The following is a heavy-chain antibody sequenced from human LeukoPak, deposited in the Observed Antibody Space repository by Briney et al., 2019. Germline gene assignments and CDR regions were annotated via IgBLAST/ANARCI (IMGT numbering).Heavy chain of an antibody. Sequence: GGSLRLSCAASGFTFSSYGMHWVRQAPGKGLEWVAVISYDGSNKYYADSVKGRFTISRDNSKNTLYLQMNSLRAEDTAVYYCARDFHRYIYDSGTYYTAFDIWGQGAMVTVSS. V-gene: IGHV3-30*03. J-gene: IGHJ3*02. D-gene: IGHD3-22*01. CDR3: ARDFHRYIYDSGTYYTAFDI. CDR2: ISYDGSNK. CDR1: GFTFSSYG.